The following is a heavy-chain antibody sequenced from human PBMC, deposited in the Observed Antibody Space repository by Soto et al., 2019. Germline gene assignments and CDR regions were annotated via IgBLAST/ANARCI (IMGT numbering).Heavy chain of an antibody. V-gene: IGHV3-48*01. J-gene: IGHJ6*03. D-gene: IGHD3-10*01. CDR1: GFTFSSYS. CDR3: ARVAMVRGVSYYYYYMDV. Sequence: LRLSCAASGFTFSSYSMNWVRQAPGKGLEWVSYISSSSSTIYYADSVKGRFTISRDNAKNSLYLQMNSLRAEDTAVYYCARVAMVRGVSYYYYYMDVWGKGTTVTV. CDR2: ISSSSSTI.